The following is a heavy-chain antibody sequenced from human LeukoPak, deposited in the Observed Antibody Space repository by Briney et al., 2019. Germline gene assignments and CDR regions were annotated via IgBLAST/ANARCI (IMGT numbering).Heavy chain of an antibody. CDR1: GFTFSSYS. V-gene: IGHV3-23*01. J-gene: IGHJ4*02. D-gene: IGHD3-16*01. CDR2: ISGSGGST. Sequence: GGSLRLSCAASGFTFSSYSMSWVRQAPGKGLEWVSAISGSGGSTYYADSVKGRFTISRDNSKNTLYLQMNSLRAEDTAVYYCAKSGSYGYSYYFDYWGQGTLVTVSS. CDR3: AKSGSYGYSYYFDY.